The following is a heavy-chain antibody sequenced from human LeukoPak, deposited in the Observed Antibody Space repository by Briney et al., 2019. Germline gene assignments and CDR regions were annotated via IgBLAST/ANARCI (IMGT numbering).Heavy chain of an antibody. Sequence: SVKVSCKASGGTFSSYAISWVRQAPGQGLEWMGGIIPIFGTANYAQKFQGRVTITADESTSTAYMELSSLRSEDTPVYYCARGDYVWGSYQTALDYWGQETLVTVSS. CDR2: IIPIFGTA. V-gene: IGHV1-69*01. CDR1: GGTFSSYA. J-gene: IGHJ4*02. CDR3: ARGDYVWGSYQTALDY. D-gene: IGHD3-16*02.